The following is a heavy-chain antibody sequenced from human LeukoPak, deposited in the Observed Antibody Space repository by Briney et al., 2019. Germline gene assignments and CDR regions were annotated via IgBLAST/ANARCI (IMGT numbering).Heavy chain of an antibody. J-gene: IGHJ6*02. Sequence: PSETLSLTCTVSGASISTYYWSWIRQPPGKGLEWIGYISYSGSINYNPSLKSRVTILVDTSKSQFSLKLTSVTAADTAVYYCARDRSSSSYLDSYHGMDVWGQGTTVTVSS. D-gene: IGHD6-6*01. V-gene: IGHV4-59*01. CDR2: ISYSGSI. CDR1: GASISTYY. CDR3: ARDRSSSSYLDSYHGMDV.